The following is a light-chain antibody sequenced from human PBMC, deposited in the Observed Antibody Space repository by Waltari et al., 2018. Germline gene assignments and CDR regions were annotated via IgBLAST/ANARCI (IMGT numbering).Light chain of an antibody. J-gene: IGLJ3*02. Sequence: QSALTPPRSVSGSPGPSVPISCPGISSEVGDFNFASWYQQPPGEAPKLMIYDVTKRPSGVPDRLSGSKSGNTASLTISGLQAEDEANYYCCSYIGTHTNWVFGGGTKLTVL. CDR1: SSEVGDFNF. CDR3: CSYIGTHTNWV. V-gene: IGLV2-11*01. CDR2: DVT.